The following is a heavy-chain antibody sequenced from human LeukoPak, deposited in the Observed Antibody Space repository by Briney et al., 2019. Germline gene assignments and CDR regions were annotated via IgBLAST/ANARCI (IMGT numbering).Heavy chain of an antibody. CDR2: ISSSSSYI. V-gene: IGHV3-21*01. J-gene: IGHJ4*02. CDR1: GFTFSSYS. CDR3: ARDQTYCSGGSCYGRDY. Sequence: GGSLGLSCAASGFTFSSYSMNWVRQAPGKGLEWVSSISSSSSYIYYADSVKGRFTISRDNAKNSLYLQMNSLRAEDTAVYYCARDQTYCSGGSCYGRDYWGQGTLVTVSS. D-gene: IGHD2-15*01.